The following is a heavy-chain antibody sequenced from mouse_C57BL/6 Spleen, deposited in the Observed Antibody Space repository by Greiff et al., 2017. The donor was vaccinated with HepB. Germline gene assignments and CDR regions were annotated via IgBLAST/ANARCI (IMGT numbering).Heavy chain of an antibody. CDR2: IYPGDGDT. CDR1: GYAFSSSW. Sequence: VQLQQSGPELVKPGASVKISCKASGYAFSSSWMNWVKQRPGKGLEWIGRIYPGDGDTNYNGKFKGKATLTADKSSSTAYMQLSSLTSEDSAVYFCVRSDYYGSSRYFDVWGTGTTVTVSS. CDR3: VRSDYYGSSRYFDV. J-gene: IGHJ1*03. D-gene: IGHD1-1*01. V-gene: IGHV1-82*01.